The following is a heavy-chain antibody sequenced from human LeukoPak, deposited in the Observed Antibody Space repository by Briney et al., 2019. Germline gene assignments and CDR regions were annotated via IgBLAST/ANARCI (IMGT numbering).Heavy chain of an antibody. J-gene: IGHJ4*02. V-gene: IGHV1-24*01. CDR3: ATGPNYDFWSGYFPLDY. CDR1: GYTLTELS. CDR2: FDPEDGET. Sequence: ASVKVSCKVSGYTLTELSMHWVRQAPGKGLEWMGGFDPEDGETIYAQKFQGRVTMTEDTSTDTAYMELSSLRSEDTAVYYCATGPNYDFWSGYFPLDYWGQGTLATVSS. D-gene: IGHD3-3*01.